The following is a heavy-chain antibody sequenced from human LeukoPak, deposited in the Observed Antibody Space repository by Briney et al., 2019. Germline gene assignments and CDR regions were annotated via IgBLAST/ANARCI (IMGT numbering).Heavy chain of an antibody. V-gene: IGHV3-23*01. CDR1: GFTFSSYA. D-gene: IGHD5-12*01. J-gene: IGHJ4*02. CDR3: AKVRGYSGYDYDY. Sequence: PGGSLRLPCAASGFTFSSYAMSWVRQAPGKGLEWVSAISGSGGSTYYADSVKGRFTISRDNSKNTLYLQMNSLRAEDTAVYYYAKVRGYSGYDYDYWGQGTLVTVSS. CDR2: ISGSGGST.